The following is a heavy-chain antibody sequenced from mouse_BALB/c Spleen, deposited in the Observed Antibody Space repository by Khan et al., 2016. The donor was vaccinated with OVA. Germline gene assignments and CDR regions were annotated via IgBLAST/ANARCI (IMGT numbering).Heavy chain of an antibody. J-gene: IGHJ4*01. CDR2: ISSGGTYT. D-gene: IGHD1-1*01. CDR1: GFTFSSYG. V-gene: IGHV5-6*01. Sequence: EVELVESGGDLVKPGGSLKLSCAASGFTFSSYGMPWVRQTPDKRLEWVAAISSGGTYTYSPDSLKARFTISRDNAKNTLSLLMSSLKSEDTAIDYYARQPSYYGGSAVDFWGQGTSVTVSS. CDR3: ARQPSYYGGSAVDF.